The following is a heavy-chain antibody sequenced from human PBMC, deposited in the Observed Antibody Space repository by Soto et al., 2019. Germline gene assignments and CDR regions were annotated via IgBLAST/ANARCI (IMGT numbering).Heavy chain of an antibody. CDR3: ARNLHDSGSSPHY. J-gene: IGHJ4*02. Sequence: ASVKVSCKASGYTFTSYYMHWVRQAPGQGLEWMGIINPSGGSTYYNPSLKSRVTISVDTSKNEFSLKLSFVTAADTAVYYCARNLHDSGSSPHYWGQGTLVTVSS. CDR2: INPSGGST. CDR1: GYTFTSYY. V-gene: IGHV1-46*01. D-gene: IGHD3-10*01.